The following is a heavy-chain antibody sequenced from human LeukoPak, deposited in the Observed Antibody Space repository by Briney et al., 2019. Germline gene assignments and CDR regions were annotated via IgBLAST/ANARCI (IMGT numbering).Heavy chain of an antibody. D-gene: IGHD6-19*01. Sequence: ASVKVSCKASGYTFISYYMHWVRQAPGQGLEWMGIISPSGGSTTYAQKFQGRVTMTRDTSTSTVYMELNSPRSDDTAVYYCASTRAGYWGQGTLVTVSS. CDR3: ASTRAGY. V-gene: IGHV1-46*01. J-gene: IGHJ4*02. CDR2: ISPSGGST. CDR1: GYTFISYY.